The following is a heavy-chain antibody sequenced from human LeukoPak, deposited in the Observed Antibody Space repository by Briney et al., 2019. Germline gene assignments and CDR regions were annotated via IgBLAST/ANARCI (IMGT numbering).Heavy chain of an antibody. Sequence: SETLSLTCAVYGGSFSGYYWSWIRQPPGKGLEWIGEINHSGSTNYNPSLKSRVTISVDTSKNQFSLKLSSVTAADTAVYYCARAGDSGIAAAATFFDYWGQGTLVTVSS. J-gene: IGHJ4*02. CDR2: INHSGST. V-gene: IGHV4-34*01. D-gene: IGHD6-13*01. CDR1: GGSFSGYY. CDR3: ARAGDSGIAAAATFFDY.